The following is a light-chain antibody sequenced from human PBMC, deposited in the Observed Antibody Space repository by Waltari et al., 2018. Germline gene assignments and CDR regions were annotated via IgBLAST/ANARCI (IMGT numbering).Light chain of an antibody. Sequence: EVVMTQSPATLSVSPGESATLSCGASQSVAGDLAWYQQKPGQAPRLLIYGTITRPTGVSARFSGSGSGTEFTLTISRLQSEDFAVYYCQQYNNWPLTFGGGTKVEI. V-gene: IGKV3-15*01. CDR3: QQYNNWPLT. J-gene: IGKJ4*01. CDR2: GTI. CDR1: QSVAGD.